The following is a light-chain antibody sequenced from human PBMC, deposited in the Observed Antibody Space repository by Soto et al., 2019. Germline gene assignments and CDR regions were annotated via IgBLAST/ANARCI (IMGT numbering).Light chain of an antibody. CDR1: ESIANY. CDR3: QQRSNWL. Sequence: EILLTQSPATLSLSPGERATLSCRASESIANYLAWYQHKPGQAPRLLIYDASNRATGIPARFSGRGSGTDFTLTISSLEPEDFAVYYCQQRSNWLFGPGTKVDIK. J-gene: IGKJ3*01. CDR2: DAS. V-gene: IGKV3-11*01.